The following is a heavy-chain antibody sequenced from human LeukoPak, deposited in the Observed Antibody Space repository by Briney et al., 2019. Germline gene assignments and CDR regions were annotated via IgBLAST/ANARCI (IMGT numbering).Heavy chain of an antibody. D-gene: IGHD6-19*01. CDR3: ARSLAVAGLAFDY. J-gene: IGHJ4*02. V-gene: IGHV5-51*01. CDR1: GYSFTSYW. Sequence: PGESLKISCKGSGYSFTSYWIGWVRQMPGKGLEWMGIIYPGDSGTRYSPSFQGQVTISADKSISTAHLQWSSLKASDTAMYYCARSLAVAGLAFDYWGQGTLVTVSS. CDR2: IYPGDSGT.